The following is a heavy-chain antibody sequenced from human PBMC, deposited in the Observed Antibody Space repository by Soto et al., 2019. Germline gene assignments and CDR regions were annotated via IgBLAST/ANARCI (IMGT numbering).Heavy chain of an antibody. CDR2: IYYSGST. J-gene: IGHJ4*02. V-gene: IGHV4-31*03. CDR1: GGSISSGGYY. D-gene: IGHD2-2*01. Sequence: TSETLSLTCTVSGGSISSGGYYWSWIRQHPGKGLEWIGYIYYSGSTYYNPSLKSRVTISVDTSKNQFSLKLSSVTAADTAVYYCARVISYIDIVVVPAAIDYWGQGTLVTVSA. CDR3: ARVISYIDIVVVPAAIDY.